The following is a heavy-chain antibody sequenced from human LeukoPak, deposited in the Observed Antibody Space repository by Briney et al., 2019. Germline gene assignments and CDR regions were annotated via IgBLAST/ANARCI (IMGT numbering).Heavy chain of an antibody. J-gene: IGHJ4*02. D-gene: IGHD6-19*01. CDR2: INAGNGNT. V-gene: IGHV1-3*03. CDR3: ASSYIAVAGTQWGVLDY. CDR1: GYTFTSYA. Sequence: ASVKVSCKASGYTFTSYAMHWVRQAPGQRLEWMGWINAGNGNTKYSQEFQGRVTITRDTSASTAYMELSSLRSEDMAVYYCASSYIAVAGTQWGVLDYWGQGTLVTVSS.